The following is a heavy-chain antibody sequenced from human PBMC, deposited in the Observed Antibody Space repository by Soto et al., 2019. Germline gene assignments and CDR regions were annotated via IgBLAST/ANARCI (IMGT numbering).Heavy chain of an antibody. Sequence: PGGSLRLSCAASGFTFSDYDMSWIRQAPGKGLEWVSYISSSGSTIYYADSVKGRFTISRDNAKNSLYLQMNSLRAEDTAVYYCARDGDGGYSRGWDEGHLPYFDYWGQGTLVTVSS. CDR3: ARDGDGGYSRGWDEGHLPYFDY. D-gene: IGHD6-19*01. CDR1: GFTFSDYD. J-gene: IGHJ4*02. V-gene: IGHV3-11*01. CDR2: ISSSGSTI.